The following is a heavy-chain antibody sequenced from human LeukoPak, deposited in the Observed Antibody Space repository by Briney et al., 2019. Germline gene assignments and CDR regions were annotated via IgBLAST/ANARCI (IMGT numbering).Heavy chain of an antibody. CDR3: ARARYLNS. V-gene: IGHV3-7*01. CDR2: IKHDGSEK. D-gene: IGHD2-15*01. J-gene: IGHJ4*02. Sequence: GGSLRLSCVGSGFTLSGNWMTWGRLAPGWGLEWVANIKHDGSEKNYVDSVKGRFTISRDNAKNSVYLQMDRLRAEDTAVYYCARARYLNSWGQGTLVTVSS. CDR1: GFTLSGNW.